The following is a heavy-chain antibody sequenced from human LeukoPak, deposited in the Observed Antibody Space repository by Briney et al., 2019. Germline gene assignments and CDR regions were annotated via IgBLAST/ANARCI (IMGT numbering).Heavy chain of an antibody. CDR3: ATDPTYSGSYWEGAFDI. CDR1: GGSISSYY. Sequence: SETLSLTCAVSGGSISSYYWSWIRQPPGKGLEWIGYIYYSGSTKYNPSLKSRVTISVDTSKNQFSLKLSSVTAADTAVYYCATDPTYSGSYWEGAFDIWGQGTMVTVSS. V-gene: IGHV4-59*12. D-gene: IGHD1-26*01. CDR2: IYYSGST. J-gene: IGHJ3*02.